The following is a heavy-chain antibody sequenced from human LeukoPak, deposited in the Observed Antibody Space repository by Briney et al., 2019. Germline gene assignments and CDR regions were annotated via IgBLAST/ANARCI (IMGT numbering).Heavy chain of an antibody. V-gene: IGHV1-2*02. CDR1: GYTFTSYG. D-gene: IGHD4-17*01. CDR3: ARGGDYGDYFAGSFDY. Sequence: ASVKVSCKASGYTFTSYGISWVRQAPGQGLEWMGWINPNSGGTNYAQKFQGRVTMTRDTSISTAYMELSRLRSDDTAVYYCARGGDYGDYFAGSFDYWGQGTLVTVSS. J-gene: IGHJ4*02. CDR2: INPNSGGT.